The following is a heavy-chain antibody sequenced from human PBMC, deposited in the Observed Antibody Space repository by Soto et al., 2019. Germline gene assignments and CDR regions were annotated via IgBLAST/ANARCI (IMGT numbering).Heavy chain of an antibody. V-gene: IGHV1-3*01. D-gene: IGHD3-22*01. CDR2: INAITGDT. Sequence: GASVKVSCKGSGYTFGRDGMHWVRQAPGQGLEWLAWINAITGDTKYSQRFQGRLTVSSDTSANTAYLQLSSLRMEDTAVYYCARSGGYFFPFYGWGQGTMVPVSS. J-gene: IGHJ4*02. CDR1: GYTFGRDG. CDR3: ARSGGYFFPFYG.